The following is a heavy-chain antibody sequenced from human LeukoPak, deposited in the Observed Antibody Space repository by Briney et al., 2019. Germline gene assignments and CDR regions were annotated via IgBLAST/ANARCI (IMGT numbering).Heavy chain of an antibody. Sequence: ASVKVSCKPSGYTFTSYAMHWVRQTPGQSFEWMGWINVGKGDTRYSKHLQGRVTITRDTSASTVYMELSSLRSEDTAVYYCVRGLYSHGSGNSLSVSDYGTDVWGQGTTVTVSS. CDR2: INVGKGDT. J-gene: IGHJ6*02. CDR3: VRGLYSHGSGNSLSVSDYGTDV. D-gene: IGHD3-10*01. CDR1: GYTFTSYA. V-gene: IGHV1-3*01.